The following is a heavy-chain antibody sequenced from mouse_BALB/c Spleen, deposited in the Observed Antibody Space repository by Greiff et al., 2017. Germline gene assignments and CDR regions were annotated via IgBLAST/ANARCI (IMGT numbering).Heavy chain of an antibody. V-gene: IGHV5-6-4*01. D-gene: IGHD2-4*01. CDR1: GFTFSSYT. Sequence: EVQLVESGGGLVKPGGSLKLSCAASGFTFSSYTMSWVRQTPEKRLEWVATISSGGSYTYYPDSVKGRFTISRDNAKNTLYLQMSSLKSEDTAMYYCTRNDYDGGAWFAYWGQGTLVTVSA. CDR2: ISSGGSYT. J-gene: IGHJ3*01. CDR3: TRNDYDGGAWFAY.